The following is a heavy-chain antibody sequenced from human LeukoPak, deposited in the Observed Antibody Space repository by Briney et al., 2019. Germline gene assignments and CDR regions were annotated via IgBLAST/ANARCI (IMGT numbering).Heavy chain of an antibody. CDR1: GFTFSSYG. V-gene: IGHV3-33*06. D-gene: IGHD3-3*01. CDR2: IWYDGSNK. J-gene: IGHJ4*02. Sequence: GGSLRLSCAASGFTFSSYGMHWVRQAPGKGLEWVAVIWYDGSNKYYADSVKGRFTISRDNSKNTLYLQMNSLRAEDAAVYYCAKVVSEEIWSGYWYWGQGTLVTVSS. CDR3: AKVVSEEIWSGYWY.